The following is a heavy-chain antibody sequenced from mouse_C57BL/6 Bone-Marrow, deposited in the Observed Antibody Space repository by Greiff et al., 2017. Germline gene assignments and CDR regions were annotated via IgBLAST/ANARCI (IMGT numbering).Heavy chain of an antibody. CDR2: IHPNSGST. Sequence: VQLQQPGAELVKPGASVKLSCKASGYTFTSYWMHWVKQRPGQGLEWIGMIHPNSGSTNYNEKFKSKATLTVDKSSSSAYMQLSSLTSQDSAVYYCASYYYFDYWGQGTTLTVSS. CDR1: GYTFTSYW. CDR3: ASYYYFDY. D-gene: IGHD2-1*01. V-gene: IGHV1-64*01. J-gene: IGHJ2*01.